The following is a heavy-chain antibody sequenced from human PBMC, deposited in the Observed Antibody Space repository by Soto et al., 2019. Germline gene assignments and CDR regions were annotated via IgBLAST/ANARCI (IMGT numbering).Heavy chain of an antibody. Sequence: SETLSLTCAISGDSVSSNTAAWNWIRSSPSRGLEWLGRTYYRSNWRHDYAVSVKSRITVNPDTSKNHFSLQLNSVTPDDTAGYYFARGVAGSGFDLWGQGTPVTVSS. D-gene: IGHD6-19*01. CDR2: TYYRSNWRH. CDR1: GDSVSSNTAA. J-gene: IGHJ4*02. CDR3: ARGVAGSGFDL. V-gene: IGHV6-1*01.